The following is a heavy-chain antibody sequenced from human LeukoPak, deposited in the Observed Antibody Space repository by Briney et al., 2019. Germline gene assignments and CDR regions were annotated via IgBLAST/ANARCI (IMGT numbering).Heavy chain of an antibody. Sequence: GGSLRLSCAASGFTFSSYAMSWVRQAPGKGLEWVSAISGSGGSTYYADSVKGRFTISRDSSKNTLYLRMNSLRAEDTAVYYCAKDRSNPHDAFDIWGQGTMVTVSS. D-gene: IGHD4-11*01. V-gene: IGHV3-23*01. J-gene: IGHJ3*02. CDR2: ISGSGGST. CDR3: AKDRSNPHDAFDI. CDR1: GFTFSSYA.